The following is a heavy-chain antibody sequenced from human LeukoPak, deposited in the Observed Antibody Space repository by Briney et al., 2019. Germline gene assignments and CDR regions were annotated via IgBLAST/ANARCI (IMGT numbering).Heavy chain of an antibody. J-gene: IGHJ5*02. Sequence: GGSLRLSCAASGFTLSSYEMNWVRQAPGKGLEWVSYISSSGSTIYYADSVKGRFTISRDNSKNTLYLQMNSLRSEDTAVYYCARYPWGSRSSGWFDPWGQGTLVIVSS. V-gene: IGHV3-48*03. CDR2: ISSSGSTI. CDR1: GFTLSSYE. D-gene: IGHD2-2*01. CDR3: ARYPWGSRSSGWFDP.